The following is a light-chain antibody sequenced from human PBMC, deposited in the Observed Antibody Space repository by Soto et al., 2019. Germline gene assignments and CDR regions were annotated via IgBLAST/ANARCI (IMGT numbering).Light chain of an antibody. Sequence: DIKITQSPSTLSASVGDRVTITCRASQSISSWLAWYPQKPGKAPKLLIYDASSMETGVPSRFSGSGSGTELTLTISSLQTDDFANYGGQQYNSYSTLTFGGGTQVDIK. V-gene: IGKV1-5*01. CDR2: DAS. CDR3: QQYNSYSTLT. J-gene: IGKJ4*01. CDR1: QSISSW.